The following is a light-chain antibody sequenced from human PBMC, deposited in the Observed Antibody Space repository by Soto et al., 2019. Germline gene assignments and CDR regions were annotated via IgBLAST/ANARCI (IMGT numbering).Light chain of an antibody. V-gene: IGKV1-39*01. J-gene: IGKJ1*01. Sequence: DIQMTQSPSSLSASVGDRVTISCRASLSISNYLNWYQHKSVKAPRLLIYAASSLQTGVPSRFSGTGAGTAFTLTITNLQPEDSATYYCQQSYSVPRFGQGTRVDLK. CDR2: AAS. CDR3: QQSYSVPR. CDR1: LSISNY.